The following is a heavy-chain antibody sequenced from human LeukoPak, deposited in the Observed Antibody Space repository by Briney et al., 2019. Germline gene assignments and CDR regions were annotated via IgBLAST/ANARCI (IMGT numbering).Heavy chain of an antibody. CDR3: ARDKIVVVVSTTLPDI. CDR2: ISGSGGST. CDR1: GFTFSSYA. V-gene: IGHV3-23*01. D-gene: IGHD2-15*01. J-gene: IGHJ3*02. Sequence: QPGGSLRLSCAASGFTFSSYAMSWVRQAPGKGLEWVSAISGSGGSTYYADSVQGRVTISRDNSKNTLYLQLNSLRVEDTAVYYCARDKIVVVVSTTLPDIWGQGTMVTVSS.